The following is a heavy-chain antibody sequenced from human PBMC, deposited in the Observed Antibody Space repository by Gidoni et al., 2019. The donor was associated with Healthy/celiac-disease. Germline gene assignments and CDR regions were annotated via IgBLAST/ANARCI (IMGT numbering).Heavy chain of an antibody. D-gene: IGHD6-19*01. CDR3: EKGDSIAVAGTYLDI. CDR1: GLTFSSYA. CDR2: ISGSGGST. V-gene: IGHV3-23*01. J-gene: IGHJ3*02. Sequence: EVQLFESGVCLVQPGASLRLPCAVSGLTFSSYAMRRVRQAPGKGLEWVSEISGSGGSTEYADAVKGRLTIYRDNSKNTLYLQMKSLRAEDTAVYYCEKGDSIAVAGTYLDIWGQGTMVTVSS.